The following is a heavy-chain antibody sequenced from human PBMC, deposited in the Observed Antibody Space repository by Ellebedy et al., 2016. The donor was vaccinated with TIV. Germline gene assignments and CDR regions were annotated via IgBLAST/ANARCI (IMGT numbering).Heavy chain of an antibody. Sequence: GGSLRLSCAASGFTFSSFAMHWVRQAPGKGLEWLSVISGGGDNTYHADSVKGRFTIARDNSKNTLYLQMNRLRAEDTAVYYCAKGSSSGFNYDRVGFEYWGQGTLVTASS. V-gene: IGHV3-23*01. CDR2: ISGGGDNT. CDR1: GFTFSSFA. J-gene: IGHJ4*02. CDR3: AKGSSSGFNYDRVGFEY. D-gene: IGHD3-22*01.